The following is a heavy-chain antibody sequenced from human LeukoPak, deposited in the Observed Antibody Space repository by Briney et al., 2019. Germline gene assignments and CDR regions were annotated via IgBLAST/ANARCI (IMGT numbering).Heavy chain of an antibody. CDR2: IYHSGST. Sequence: PSETLSLTCTVSGGSISSGGYYWSWIRQPPGKGLEWIGYIYHSGSTYYNPSLKSRVTISVDRSKNQFSLKLSSVTAADTAVYYCARWDPGSPIDYWGQGTLVTVSS. V-gene: IGHV4-30-2*01. CDR1: GGSISSGGYY. J-gene: IGHJ4*02. CDR3: ARWDPGSPIDY. D-gene: IGHD1-14*01.